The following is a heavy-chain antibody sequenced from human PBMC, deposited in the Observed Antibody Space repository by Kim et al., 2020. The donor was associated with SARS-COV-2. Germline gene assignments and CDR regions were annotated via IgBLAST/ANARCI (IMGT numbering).Heavy chain of an antibody. Sequence: SETLSLTCTVSGGSISSYYWSWIRQPPGKGLEWIGYIYYSGSTNYNPSLKSRVTISVDTSKNQFSLKLSSVTAADTAVYYCARAPVDDILTGFFDYWGQGTLDTVSS. J-gene: IGHJ4*02. CDR2: IYYSGST. CDR1: GGSISSYY. CDR3: ARAPVDDILTGFFDY. V-gene: IGHV4-59*01. D-gene: IGHD3-9*01.